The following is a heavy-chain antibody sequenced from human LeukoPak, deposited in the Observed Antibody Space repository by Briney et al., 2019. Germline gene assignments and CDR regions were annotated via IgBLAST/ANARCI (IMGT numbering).Heavy chain of an antibody. CDR2: INPSGGST. CDR3: ARVPLYYYDSSGYYGAFDY. V-gene: IGHV1-46*01. CDR1: GYTFTSYY. J-gene: IGHJ4*02. D-gene: IGHD3-22*01. Sequence: ASVKVSCKASGYTFTSYYMHWVRQAPGQGLEWMGIINPSGGSTSYAQKFQGRVTMTRDTSTSTVYMELSSLRSEDTAVYYCARVPLYYYDSSGYYGAFDYWGQGTLVTVSS.